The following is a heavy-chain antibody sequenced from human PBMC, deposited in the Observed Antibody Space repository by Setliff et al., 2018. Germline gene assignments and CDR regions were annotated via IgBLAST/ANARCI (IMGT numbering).Heavy chain of an antibody. J-gene: IGHJ1*01. D-gene: IGHD3-22*01. Sequence: PGGSLRLSCAASEFTFNKYWMTWVRQAPGKGLEYVSTISSYGGSTYYAKSLKGRFIISRDNSNSTLFLQMDSLRDDDMAVYYCVRGNYDNEDYREYFRHWGQGVLVTVSS. CDR3: VRGNYDNEDYREYFRH. CDR1: EFTFNKYW. CDR2: ISSYGGST. V-gene: IGHV3-64*01.